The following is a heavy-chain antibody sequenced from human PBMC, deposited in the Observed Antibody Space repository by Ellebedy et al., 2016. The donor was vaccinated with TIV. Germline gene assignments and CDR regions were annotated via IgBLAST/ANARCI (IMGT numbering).Heavy chain of an antibody. V-gene: IGHV4-59*08. CDR3: ASTPFSAGSGYHPHDY. CDR1: GGSISTDY. CDR2: MSYSGGS. Sequence: MPSETLSLTCSVSGGSISTDYWSWIRQPPGKGLEWIGYMSYSGGSNYNPSLKSRVTISVDTSKNQFSLNLNSVTAADTAVYFCASTPFSAGSGYHPHDYWGQGTLVTVSS. J-gene: IGHJ4*02. D-gene: IGHD5-12*01.